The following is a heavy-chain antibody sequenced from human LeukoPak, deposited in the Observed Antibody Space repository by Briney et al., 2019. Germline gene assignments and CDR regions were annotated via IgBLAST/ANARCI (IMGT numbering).Heavy chain of an antibody. CDR2: IYYSGST. CDR1: GGSISSTTYY. Sequence: PSETLSLTCTVSGGSISSTTYYWGWIRQPPGKGLEWIGSIYYSGSTYYNPSLKSRVTISVDTSKNQFSLKLSSVTAADTAMYYCALIPYCTTITCYYFDYWGQGTLVTVSS. V-gene: IGHV4-39*07. D-gene: IGHD2-8*01. CDR3: ALIPYCTTITCYYFDY. J-gene: IGHJ4*02.